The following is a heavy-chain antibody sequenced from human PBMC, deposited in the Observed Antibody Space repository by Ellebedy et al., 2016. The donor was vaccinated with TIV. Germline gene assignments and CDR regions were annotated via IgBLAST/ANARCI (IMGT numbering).Heavy chain of an antibody. Sequence: GESLKISCAASGFTFTTYAMSWVRQAPGKGLEWVSAIDGSGGYTYYADSVKGRFTISRDKSKNTLYLQMNSLRAEDTAVYYCAKDGVNGDGYIDFDFWGQGTLVTVSS. CDR1: GFTFTTYA. D-gene: IGHD5-24*01. J-gene: IGHJ4*02. CDR2: IDGSGGYT. V-gene: IGHV3-23*01. CDR3: AKDGVNGDGYIDFDF.